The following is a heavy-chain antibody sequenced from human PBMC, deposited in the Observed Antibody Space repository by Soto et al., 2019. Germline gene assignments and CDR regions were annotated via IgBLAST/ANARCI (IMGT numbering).Heavy chain of an antibody. CDR2: VYYSGST. V-gene: IGHV4-59*01. CDR3: AGEVVDAFDI. D-gene: IGHD2-15*01. Sequence: PSETLSLTCTVSGGSISSYYWSWIRQPPGKGLEWIGYVYYSGSTNYNPSLKSRVTISVDTSKNQFSLKLSSVTAADTAVYYCAGEVVDAFDIWGQGTMVTVSS. J-gene: IGHJ3*02. CDR1: GGSISSYY.